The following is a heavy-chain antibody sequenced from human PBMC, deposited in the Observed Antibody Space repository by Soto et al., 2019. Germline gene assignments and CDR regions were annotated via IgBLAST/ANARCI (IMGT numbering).Heavy chain of an antibody. J-gene: IGHJ4*02. CDR2: IDSKIDADKT. CDR1: GFPFSKAY. V-gene: IGHV3-15*04. D-gene: IGHD2-21*01. Sequence: GGSLRLSCTASGFPFSKAYMNLVRQSPGQGLEWVGQIDSKIDADKTDLAAPVKGRFTLSRDDSKNTVYLQMNGLEIEDTAMYYCVTRFTAVGNARFDYWGQGTLVTVSS. CDR3: VTRFTAVGNARFDY.